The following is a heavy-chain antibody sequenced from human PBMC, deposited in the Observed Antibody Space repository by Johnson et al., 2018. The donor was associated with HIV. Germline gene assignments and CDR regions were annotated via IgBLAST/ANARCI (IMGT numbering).Heavy chain of an antibody. V-gene: IGHV3-74*02. CDR2: INKDGSDT. CDR3: ARSITMIVFTFDI. D-gene: IGHD3-22*01. CDR1: GFTFSSYG. Sequence: VQLVESGGGVVQPGGSLRLSCAASGFTFSSYGMYWVRQAPGKGLEWVSRINKDGSDTTYGDTVMGRFTISRDDAKNTLYLQMNSLRAEDTAVYYCARSITMIVFTFDIWGQGTMVTVSS. J-gene: IGHJ3*02.